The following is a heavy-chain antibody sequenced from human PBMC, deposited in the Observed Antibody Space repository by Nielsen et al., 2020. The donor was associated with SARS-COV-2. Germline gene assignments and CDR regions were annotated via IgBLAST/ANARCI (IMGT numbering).Heavy chain of an antibody. D-gene: IGHD2-8*01. CDR2: IMPIFGTP. CDR3: VRADCIKGVCPTDYSYGMDV. J-gene: IGHJ6*02. Sequence: WVRQAPGQGLEWMGMIMPIFGTPTYAQKFQGRVTITAQRSTSTAYMELSSLRSEDTAIYYCVRADCIKGVCPTDYSYGMDVWGQGTTVTVSS. V-gene: IGHV1-69*06.